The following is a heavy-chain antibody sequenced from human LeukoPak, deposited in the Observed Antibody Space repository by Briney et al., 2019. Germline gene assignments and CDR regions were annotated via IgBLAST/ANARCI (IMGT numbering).Heavy chain of an antibody. D-gene: IGHD3-22*01. Sequence: GASVKVSCKASGGTFSSYAISWVRQAPGQGLEWMGGIIPIFGTANYAQKFQGRVTITADESTSTAYMELSSLRSEDTAVYYCASGPHYYVSKGSISDYWGQGTLVTVSS. J-gene: IGHJ4*02. V-gene: IGHV1-69*13. CDR2: IIPIFGTA. CDR3: ASGPHYYVSKGSISDY. CDR1: GGTFSSYA.